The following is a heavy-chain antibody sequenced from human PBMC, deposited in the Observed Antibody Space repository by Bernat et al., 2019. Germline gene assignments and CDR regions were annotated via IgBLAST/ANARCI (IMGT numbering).Heavy chain of an antibody. CDR3: ARTGYCSGGSCYSGWFDP. Sequence: VQLQESGPGLVKPSETLSLTCTVSGDSVTTSNYYWSWIRQPPGKGLEWMAYIYYSGSTNYNPSLKSRATISLDTSKNQFSLKLTSVTAADTAVYLCARTGYCSGGSCYSGWFDPWGQGTLVTVSS. CDR2: IYYSGST. CDR1: GDSVTTSNYY. D-gene: IGHD2-15*01. V-gene: IGHV4-61*01. J-gene: IGHJ5*02.